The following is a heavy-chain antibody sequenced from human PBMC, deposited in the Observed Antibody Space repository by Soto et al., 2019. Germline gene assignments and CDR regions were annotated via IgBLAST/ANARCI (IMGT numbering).Heavy chain of an antibody. J-gene: IGHJ4*02. CDR3: EREVLAARPDYFDY. CDR1: GGTISSYA. V-gene: IGHV1-2*02. D-gene: IGHD6-6*01. CDR2: INPNSGGT. Sequence: APVKVSCNASGGTISSYAISLVRLSPGQGLEWMGWINPNSGGTNYAKKFQGRVTMTRDTSISTAYMELSRLRSDDTAVYYCEREVLAARPDYFDYWGQGTLVTDSS.